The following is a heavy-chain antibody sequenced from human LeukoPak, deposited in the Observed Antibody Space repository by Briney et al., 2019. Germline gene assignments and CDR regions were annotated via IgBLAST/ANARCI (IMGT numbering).Heavy chain of an antibody. CDR2: IYPGDSDT. Sequence: GESLKISFKGSGXRFTSYCIGWVRQMPGKGLEWMGIIYPGDSDTRYSPSFQGQVTISADKSISTAYLQWSSLKASDTAMFYCASPGSSIAARLGYWGQGTLVTVSS. J-gene: IGHJ4*02. CDR3: ASPGSSIAARLGY. D-gene: IGHD6-6*01. CDR1: GXRFTSYC. V-gene: IGHV5-51*01.